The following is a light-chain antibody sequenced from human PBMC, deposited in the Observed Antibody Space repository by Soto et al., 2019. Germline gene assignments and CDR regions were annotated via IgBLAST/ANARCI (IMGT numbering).Light chain of an antibody. CDR1: QSISNW. CDR2: HAS. V-gene: IGKV1-5*01. Sequence: DIQLTQSPSTLPASVGDRVTITCRASQSISNWLAWYHQKPGTAPKVLIYHASNSQSGVPSRFSGSGSGTEFTLTISSLQPDDFATYYCQQYNSYSFGQGTKVDIK. CDR3: QQYNSYS. J-gene: IGKJ1*01.